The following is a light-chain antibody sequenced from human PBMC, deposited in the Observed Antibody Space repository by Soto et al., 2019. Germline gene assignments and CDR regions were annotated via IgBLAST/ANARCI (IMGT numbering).Light chain of an antibody. J-gene: IGLJ2*01. CDR2: ATN. Sequence: QSVLTQPPSVSGAPGQRVTISCTGSSSNIGAGYGVHWYQQLPGTAPKLLIYATNYRASGVPDRFSASASGTSASLAITGLQADNEADYYCPSAASSLSAGRVFGGGTKLTVL. CDR3: PSAASSLSAGRV. CDR1: SSNIGAGYG. V-gene: IGLV1-40*01.